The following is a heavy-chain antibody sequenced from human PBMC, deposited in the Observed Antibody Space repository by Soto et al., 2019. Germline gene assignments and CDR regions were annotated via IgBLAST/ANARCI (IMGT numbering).Heavy chain of an antibody. J-gene: IGHJ5*02. Sequence: EVQLVESGGGLVKPGGSLRLSCAASGFTFSSYSMNWVRQAPGKGLEWVSSISSSSSYIYYADSVKGRFTISRDNAKHSLYLQMNSLRAEDTAVYYCARGLYYYDSSGYYSPWGQGNLVTVSS. V-gene: IGHV3-21*01. CDR1: GFTFSSYS. D-gene: IGHD3-22*01. CDR2: ISSSSSYI. CDR3: ARGLYYYDSSGYYSP.